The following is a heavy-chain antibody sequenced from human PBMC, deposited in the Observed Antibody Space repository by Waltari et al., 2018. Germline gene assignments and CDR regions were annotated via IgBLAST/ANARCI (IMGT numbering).Heavy chain of an antibody. D-gene: IGHD3-22*01. V-gene: IGHV1-18*01. CDR3: ARLYDASAYYNTYLDP. J-gene: IGHJ5*02. CDR1: GYTFSTYG. CDR2: VRGYDGDT. Sequence: QVQLVQSGAEVRKPGASVKVSCKASGYTFSTYGIAWVRQAPGQGLEWMGWVRGYDGDTKSAREFECRLTVTTDTSTNTAHMERMSLRSDDTAVYYCARLYDASAYYNTYLDPWGQGALVTVSS.